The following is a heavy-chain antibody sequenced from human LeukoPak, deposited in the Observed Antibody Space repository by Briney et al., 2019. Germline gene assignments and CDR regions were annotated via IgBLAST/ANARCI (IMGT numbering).Heavy chain of an antibody. CDR1: GGSFSGYY. V-gene: IGHV4-34*01. D-gene: IGHD6-19*01. CDR3: AGAVAGGGYYFDY. Sequence: KPSETLSLTCAVYGGSFSGYYWSWIRQPPGKGLEWIGEINHSGSTNYNPSLKRRVTISVDTSKNQFSLKLSSVTAADTAVYYCAGAVAGGGYYFDYWGQGTLVTVSS. CDR2: INHSGST. J-gene: IGHJ4*02.